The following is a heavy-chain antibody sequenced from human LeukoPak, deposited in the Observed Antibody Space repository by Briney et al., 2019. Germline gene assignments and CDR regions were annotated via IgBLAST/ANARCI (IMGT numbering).Heavy chain of an antibody. V-gene: IGHV3-64D*06. CDR1: GFTFSSYA. Sequence: GGSLRLSCLASGFTFSSYAMHWVRQAPGKGLEYVSAISSNGGSTYYADSVKGRFTISRDNSKNTLYLQMSSLRAEDTAVYYCVKGGYDYVWGSPPGYWGQGTLVTVSS. CDR2: ISSNGGST. D-gene: IGHD3-16*01. CDR3: VKGGYDYVWGSPPGY. J-gene: IGHJ4*02.